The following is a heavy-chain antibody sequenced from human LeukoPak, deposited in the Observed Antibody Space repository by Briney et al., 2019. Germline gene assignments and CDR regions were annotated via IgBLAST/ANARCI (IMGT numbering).Heavy chain of an antibody. CDR1: GYTFTSYY. D-gene: IGHD2-15*01. Sequence: GASVKVSCKAFGYTFTSYYMHWVRQATGQGLEWMGWMNPNSGNTGYAQKFQGRVTMTRNTSISTAYMELSSLRSEDTAVYYCARRGVGIVGFDYWGQGTLVTVSS. CDR2: MNPNSGNT. CDR3: ARRGVGIVGFDY. J-gene: IGHJ4*02. V-gene: IGHV1-8*02.